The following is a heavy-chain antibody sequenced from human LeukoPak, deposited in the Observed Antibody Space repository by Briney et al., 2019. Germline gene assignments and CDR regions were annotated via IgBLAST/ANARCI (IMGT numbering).Heavy chain of an antibody. J-gene: IGHJ3*02. Sequence: SETLSLTCAVYGGSFSGYYWSWIRQPPGKGLEWIGEINHSGSTNYNPSLKSRVTISVDTPKNQFSLKLSSVTAADTAVYYCAREMDYYDSSGYDAFDIWGQGTMVTVS. D-gene: IGHD3-22*01. V-gene: IGHV4-34*01. CDR3: AREMDYYDSSGYDAFDI. CDR2: INHSGST. CDR1: GGSFSGYY.